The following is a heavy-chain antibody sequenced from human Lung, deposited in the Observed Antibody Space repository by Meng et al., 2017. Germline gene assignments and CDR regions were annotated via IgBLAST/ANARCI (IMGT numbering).Heavy chain of an antibody. V-gene: IGHV4-31*03. D-gene: IGHD6-19*01. Sequence: QVQLQESGPGLVKPSQTLSLTCTVSGDSTSSGGYYWTWIRQHPGKGLEWIGFIYYSGTTYYNPSLKSRVSISVDTSKNQFSLKLSSVTAADTAVYYCARGSTGWSTDYDYWGQGTLVTVSS. J-gene: IGHJ4*02. CDR1: GDSTSSGGYY. CDR3: ARGSTGWSTDYDY. CDR2: IYYSGTT.